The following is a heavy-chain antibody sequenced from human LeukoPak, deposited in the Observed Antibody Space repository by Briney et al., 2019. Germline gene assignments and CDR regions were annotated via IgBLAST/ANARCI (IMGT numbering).Heavy chain of an antibody. V-gene: IGHV4-39*07. CDR3: ARVSLADAFDI. J-gene: IGHJ3*02. CDR1: GGSISSYY. CDR2: VYYTGAS. Sequence: PSETLSLTCTVSGGSISSYYWGWIRQPPGKGLEWIGSVYYTGASYYNPSLKSRVTISIDTSKKHFSLKLTSVTAADTAVYYCARVSLADAFDIWGQGTMVTVSS. D-gene: IGHD6-13*01.